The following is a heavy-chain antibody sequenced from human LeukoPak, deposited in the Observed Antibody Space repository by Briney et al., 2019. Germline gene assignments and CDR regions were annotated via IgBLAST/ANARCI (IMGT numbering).Heavy chain of an antibody. V-gene: IGHV3-48*04. D-gene: IGHD1-26*01. CDR2: ISSRGDTI. J-gene: IGHJ4*02. Sequence: PGGSLRLSCTISGYFFPNAWLNWVRQAPGKGLEWVSYISSRGDTIYYADSVKGRFTISRDNAKNSLYLQMNSLRAEDTAVYYCARDHGGSYSYWGQGTLVTVSS. CDR3: ARDHGGSYSY. CDR1: GYFFPNAW.